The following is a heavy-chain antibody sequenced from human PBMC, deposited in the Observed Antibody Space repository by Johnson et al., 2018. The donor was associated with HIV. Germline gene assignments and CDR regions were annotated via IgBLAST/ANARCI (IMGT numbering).Heavy chain of an antibody. J-gene: IGHJ3*02. V-gene: IGHV3-20*03. CDR2: IGWNRGTQ. CDR3: ARDESGSSWAFDI. CDR1: GFTFSSYW. D-gene: IGHD6-13*01. Sequence: VQLVESGGGVVRPGGSLSLSFAAPGFTFSSYWMHWVRQAPGRGLEWVSGIGWNRGTQGYGASVKGGFTISRDNARNSLFLQMNSLRAEDTALYYCARDESGSSWAFDIWGQGTMVTVSS.